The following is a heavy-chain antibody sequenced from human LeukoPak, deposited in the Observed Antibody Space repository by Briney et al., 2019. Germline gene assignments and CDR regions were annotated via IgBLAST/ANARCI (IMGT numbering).Heavy chain of an antibody. J-gene: IGHJ6*03. CDR3: ARGGIAARIGPYYMDV. CDR2: IYTSGST. Sequence: SETLSLTCTVSGGSISSYYWSWIRQPARKGLEWIGRIYTSGSTNYNPSLKSRVTMSVDTSKNQFSLKLSSVTAADTAVYYCARGGIAARIGPYYMDVWGKGTTVTVSS. D-gene: IGHD6-6*01. V-gene: IGHV4-4*07. CDR1: GGSISSYY.